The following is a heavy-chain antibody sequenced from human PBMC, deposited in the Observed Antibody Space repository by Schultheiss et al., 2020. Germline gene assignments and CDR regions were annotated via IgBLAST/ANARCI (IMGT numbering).Heavy chain of an antibody. V-gene: IGHV2-70*01. J-gene: IGHJ6*02. CDR2: IGWDGDK. CDR1: GFSLNTTGTC. D-gene: IGHD1-14*01. CDR3: ARILPDFSSRYYHARDV. Sequence: SGPTLVKPTQTLTLTCTLSGFSLNTTGTCVSWIRQPPGKALEWLALIGWDGDKHFSTSLKTRLTISKDTSKNQVVLRMTNMDPVDTATYYCARILPDFSSRYYHARDVWGQGNTGTVAS.